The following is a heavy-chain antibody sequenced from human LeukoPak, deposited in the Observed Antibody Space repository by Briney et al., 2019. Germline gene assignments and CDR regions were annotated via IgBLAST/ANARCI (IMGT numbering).Heavy chain of an antibody. D-gene: IGHD2/OR15-2a*01. CDR3: ARDSRETASTSALVI. J-gene: IGHJ4*03. Sequence: ASVKVSCNTSGYTFHYYGIGRVRQAPGQGLEWMGWIGADTGNTNFAQKLQDRVTMTTDTSTSTAYMELRSLTSDDTAVYYCARDSRETASTSALVIRGDGNLVTVSS. CDR2: IGADTGNT. CDR1: GYTFHYYG. V-gene: IGHV1-18*04.